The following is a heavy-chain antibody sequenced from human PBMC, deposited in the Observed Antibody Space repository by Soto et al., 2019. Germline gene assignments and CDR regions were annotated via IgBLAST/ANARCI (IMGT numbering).Heavy chain of an antibody. CDR3: ARPYCSGGSCKPGFYYFDY. D-gene: IGHD2-15*01. V-gene: IGHV5-51*01. J-gene: IGHJ4*02. CDR1: GYSFTSYW. Sequence: GESLKISCKGSGYSFTSYWIGWVRQMPGKGLEWMGIIYPGDSDTRYSPSFQGQVTISADKSISTAYLQWSGLKASDTAMYYCARPYCSGGSCKPGFYYFDYWGQGTLVTVSS. CDR2: IYPGDSDT.